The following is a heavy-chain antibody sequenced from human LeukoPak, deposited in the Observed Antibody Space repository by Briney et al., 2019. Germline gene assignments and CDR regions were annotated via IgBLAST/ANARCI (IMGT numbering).Heavy chain of an antibody. CDR1: GYSISSGYY. CDR3: ARVNIVVVVAATPWFWFDP. D-gene: IGHD2-15*01. Sequence: PSETLSLTCTVSGYSISSGYYWGWIRQPPGKGLEWIGSIYHSGSTYYNPSLKSRVTISVDTSKNQFSLKLSSVTAADTAVYYCARVNIVVVVAATPWFWFDPWGQGTLVTVSS. CDR2: IYHSGST. V-gene: IGHV4-38-2*02. J-gene: IGHJ5*02.